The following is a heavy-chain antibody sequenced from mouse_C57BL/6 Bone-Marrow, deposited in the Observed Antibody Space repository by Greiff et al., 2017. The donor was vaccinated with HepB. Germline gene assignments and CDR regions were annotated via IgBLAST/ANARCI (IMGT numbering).Heavy chain of an antibody. V-gene: IGHV1-42*01. CDR1: GYSFTGYY. D-gene: IGHD1-1*01. Sequence: EVQLQQSGPELVKPGASVKISCKASGYSFTGYYMNWVKQSPEKSLEWIGEINPSTGGTTYNQKFKAKATLTVDKSSSTAYMQLKSLTSEDSAVYYCERYGGSSYEDYFDYWGQGTTLTVSS. CDR2: INPSTGGT. CDR3: ERYGGSSYEDYFDY. J-gene: IGHJ2*01.